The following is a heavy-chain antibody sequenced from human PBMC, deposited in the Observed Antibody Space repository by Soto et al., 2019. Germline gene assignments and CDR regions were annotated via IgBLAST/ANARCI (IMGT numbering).Heavy chain of an antibody. CDR1: GYTFTGYY. CDR3: ARASYTSGYAYYYYGMDV. Sequence: ASVKVSCKASGYTFTGYYMHWVRQAPGQGLEWMGWINPNSGGTNYAQKFQGWVTMTRDTSISTAYMELSRLRSDDTAVYYCARASYTSGYAYYYYGMDVWGQGTTVTVSS. V-gene: IGHV1-2*04. D-gene: IGHD5-12*01. CDR2: INPNSGGT. J-gene: IGHJ6*02.